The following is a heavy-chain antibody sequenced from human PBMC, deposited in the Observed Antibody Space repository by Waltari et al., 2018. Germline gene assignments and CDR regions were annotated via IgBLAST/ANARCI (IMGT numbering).Heavy chain of an antibody. V-gene: IGHV3-33*01. J-gene: IGHJ4*02. CDR3: ARDFASTYFFDY. CDR1: GFDFRGYV. Sequence: QVQLVESGGGVVQPGRSLRLSCAASGFDFRGYVMHWGRQAPGKGLEWVAVIWYDGRYEYYADSVKGRFTSSRDNSKDTLYLQMNSLRAEDTAVYYCARDFASTYFFDYWGQGTLVTVSS. CDR2: IWYDGRYE.